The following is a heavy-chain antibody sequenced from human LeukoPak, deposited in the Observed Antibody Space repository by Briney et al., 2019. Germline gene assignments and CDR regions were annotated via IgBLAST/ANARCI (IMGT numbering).Heavy chain of an antibody. J-gene: IGHJ4*02. V-gene: IGHV4-39*01. D-gene: IGHD6-19*01. Sequence: PSETLSLTCTVSGGSISSSSYYWGWIRQPPGKGLEWIGSIYYSGSTYHNPSLKSRVTISVDTSKNQFSLKLSSVTAADTAVYYCAGTGYSSWIFDYWGQGTLVTVSS. CDR1: GGSISSSSYY. CDR3: AGTGYSSWIFDY. CDR2: IYYSGST.